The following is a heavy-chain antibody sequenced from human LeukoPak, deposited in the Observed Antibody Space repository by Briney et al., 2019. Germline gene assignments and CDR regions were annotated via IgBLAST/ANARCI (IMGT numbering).Heavy chain of an antibody. CDR2: IYAGGSASA. CDR3: LRQGVGSPPR. J-gene: IGHJ4*02. V-gene: IGHV3-53*04. CDR1: GFTVSSND. D-gene: IGHD1-26*01. Sequence: GGSLRLSCAASGFTVSSNDMSWVRQAPGKGLEWVSLIYAGGSASAYYADSVKGRSTGSRHDSKNTLDLQMNSLKPDDTAVYYCLRQGVGSPPRWGQGTLVTVSS.